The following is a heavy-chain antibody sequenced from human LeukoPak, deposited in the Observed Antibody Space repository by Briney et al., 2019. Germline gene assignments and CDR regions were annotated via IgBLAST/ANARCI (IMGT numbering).Heavy chain of an antibody. CDR1: GFSFSKYW. D-gene: IGHD3-9*01. CDR2: IKEDGTYT. J-gene: IGHJ4*02. V-gene: IGHV3-74*01. CDR3: ARDFDMGITPGDDFDF. Sequence: GGSLRLSCAASGFSFSKYWMHWVRQTPGEGLVWVSRIKEDGTYTSYADSVKGRFTISRDNARNTVFLQMNSLRAEDTAVYYCARDFDMGITPGDDFDFWGQETPVTVSS.